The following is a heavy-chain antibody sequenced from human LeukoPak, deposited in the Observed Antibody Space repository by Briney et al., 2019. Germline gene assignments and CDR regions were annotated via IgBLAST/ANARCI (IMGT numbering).Heavy chain of an antibody. D-gene: IGHD3-10*01. V-gene: IGHV3-33*01. CDR3: ATLLSRDDF. CDR1: GLRFSNYA. Sequence: GGSLRLSCTTSGLRFSNYAMHWVRQSPGKGLEWVAVIWYDGSDEYYADSVKGRFIISRDNDKNMLFLQMSSLRAEDTAVYYCATLLSRDDFWGQGTPVTVSS. CDR2: IWYDGSDE. J-gene: IGHJ4*02.